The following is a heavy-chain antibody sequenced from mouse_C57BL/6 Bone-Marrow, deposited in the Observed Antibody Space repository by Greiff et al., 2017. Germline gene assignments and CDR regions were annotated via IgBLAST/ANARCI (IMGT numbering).Heavy chain of an antibody. CDR3: ASPGCNWYFDV. CDR2: TDPSDSYT. J-gene: IGHJ1*03. V-gene: IGHV1-59*01. Sequence: QVQLQQPGAELVRPGTSVKLSCKASGYTFTSYWMHWVKQRPGQGLEWIGVTDPSDSYTNYNQKFKGMATLSVDTSTSTAYMQLSCLTSDDSAVYYCASPGCNWYFDVWGTGTTVTVSS. CDR1: GYTFTSYW.